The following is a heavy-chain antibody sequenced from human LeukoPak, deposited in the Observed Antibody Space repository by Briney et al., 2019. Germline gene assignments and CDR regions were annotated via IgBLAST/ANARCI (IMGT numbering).Heavy chain of an antibody. V-gene: IGHV3-11*01. CDR3: ARDVQLWLYYFDY. J-gene: IGHJ4*02. Sequence: GGSLRLYCAASGFTFSDYYMSWIRQAPGKGLEWVSYISSSGSTIYYADSVKGRFTISRDNTKNSLYLQMNSLRAEDTAVYYCARDVQLWLYYFDYWGQGTLVTVSS. D-gene: IGHD5-18*01. CDR2: ISSSGSTI. CDR1: GFTFSDYY.